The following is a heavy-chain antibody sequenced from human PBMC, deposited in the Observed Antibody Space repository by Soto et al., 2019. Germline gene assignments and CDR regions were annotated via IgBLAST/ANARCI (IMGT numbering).Heavy chain of an antibody. CDR1: GFTFSSYW. V-gene: IGHV3-7*04. CDR3: ARGVTTVVTGHYYYYGMDV. Sequence: EVQLVESGGGLVQPGGSLRLSCAASGFTFSSYWMSWVRQAPGKGLEWVANIKQDGSEKYYVDSVKGRFTISRDNSKNSRYLQMNSLKAEDSAVYYCARGVTTVVTGHYYYYGMDVWGQGTTVTVSS. CDR2: IKQDGSEK. J-gene: IGHJ6*02. D-gene: IGHD4-17*01.